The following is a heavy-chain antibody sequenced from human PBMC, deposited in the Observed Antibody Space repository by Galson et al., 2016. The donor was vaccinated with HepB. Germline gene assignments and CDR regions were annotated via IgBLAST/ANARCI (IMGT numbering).Heavy chain of an antibody. J-gene: IGHJ4*02. Sequence: SVKVSCKVSGYRFTGYYLHWVRQAPGQGLEWMGWIKPSSGDAISAPQFQGRLTVTRDTSINTTYMELNSLTSDDSAVYYCTRGGSSSCDYWGQGSLVIVSS. CDR2: IKPSSGDA. CDR1: GYRFTGYY. CDR3: TRGGSSSCDY. D-gene: IGHD6-13*01. V-gene: IGHV1-2*02.